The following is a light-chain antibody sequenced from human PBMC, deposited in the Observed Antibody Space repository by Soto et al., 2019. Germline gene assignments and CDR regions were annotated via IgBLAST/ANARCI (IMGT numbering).Light chain of an antibody. CDR1: QDIRSY. CDR2: ATS. J-gene: IGKJ1*01. CDR3: QQGYSTQWT. V-gene: IGKV1-39*01. Sequence: DIQMTQSPSSLSASVGDRVSITCRASQDIRSYLNWYQQKPGKAPELLIYATSNLQSGVPPRFSASGSGTDFTLTISSLQPEDFATYYCQQGYSTQWTSGQGTKVDIK.